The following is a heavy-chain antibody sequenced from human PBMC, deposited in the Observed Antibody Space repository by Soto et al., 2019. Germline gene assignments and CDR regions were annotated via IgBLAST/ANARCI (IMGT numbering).Heavy chain of an antibody. CDR3: ARVVVVIPPGYYYAMDV. CDR2: ITSRSDTI. Sequence: EVQLVESWGGLVQPGGSLRLSCAASGFTFSSFHMNWVRQAPGRGLEWVAYITSRSDTIYYSDSVKGRFTISRDNGKNWLFLQQNSMREEATAVYCCARVVVVIPPGYYYAMDVWGQGTTVTVSS. V-gene: IGHV3-48*02. D-gene: IGHD3-22*01. CDR1: GFTFSSFH. J-gene: IGHJ6*02.